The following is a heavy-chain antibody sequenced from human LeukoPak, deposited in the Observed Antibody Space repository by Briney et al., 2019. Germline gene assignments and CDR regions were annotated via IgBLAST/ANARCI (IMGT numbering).Heavy chain of an antibody. CDR2: IIPIFGTA. CDR1: GGTFSSYA. J-gene: IGHJ6*04. D-gene: IGHD6-19*01. V-gene: IGHV1-69*06. CDR3: ARDSYSSGWYAPPHYYYGMDV. Sequence: SVKVSFKASGGTFSSYAISWVRQAPGQGLEWMGGIIPIFGTANYAQKFQGRVTITADKSTSTAYMELSSLRSEDTAVYYCARDSYSSGWYAPPHYYYGMDVWGKGTTVTVSS.